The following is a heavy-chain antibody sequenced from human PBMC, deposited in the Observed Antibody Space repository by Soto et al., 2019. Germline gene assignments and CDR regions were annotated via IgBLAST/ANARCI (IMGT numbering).Heavy chain of an antibody. D-gene: IGHD2-15*01. Sequence: GASVKVSCKASGYTFTSYGISWVRQAPGQGLEWMGWISAYNGNTNYAQKLQGRVTMTTDTSTSTAYMELRCLRSDVTAVYYCARGRYCTAGSCYPLPEGPWGQGTLVTV. J-gene: IGHJ5*02. CDR3: ARGRYCTAGSCYPLPEGP. CDR1: GYTFTSYG. CDR2: ISAYNGNT. V-gene: IGHV1-18*01.